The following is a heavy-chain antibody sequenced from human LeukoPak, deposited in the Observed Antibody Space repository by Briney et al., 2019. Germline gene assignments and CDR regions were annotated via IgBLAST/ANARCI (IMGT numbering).Heavy chain of an antibody. CDR2: IQSKTYGGAT. CDR1: GFTFGDYA. Sequence: PGRSLRLSCTTSGFTFGDYAMSWVRQAPGKGLEWVGFIQSKTYGGATEYAASVKGRFSISRDDSKSIANLQMNNLKTEDTAVYCCTRAPHPRCSSNGCYFDYWGQGILVTVSS. D-gene: IGHD2-2*01. CDR3: TRAPHPRCSSNGCYFDY. J-gene: IGHJ4*02. V-gene: IGHV3-49*04.